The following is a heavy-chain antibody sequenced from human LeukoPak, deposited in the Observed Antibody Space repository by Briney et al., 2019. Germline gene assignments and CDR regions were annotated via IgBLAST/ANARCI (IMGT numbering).Heavy chain of an antibody. CDR3: AREEDFWSGYYG. D-gene: IGHD3-3*01. Sequence: KVSCKASGGTFSSYAISWVRQAPGQGLEWMGGIIAIFGTANYAQKLQGRVTIKAEEYTSTAYMEVRRLRSEGTAVYYCAREEDFWSGYYGWGQGTLVTVSS. CDR2: IIAIFGTA. J-gene: IGHJ4*02. V-gene: IGHV1-69*01. CDR1: GGTFSSYA.